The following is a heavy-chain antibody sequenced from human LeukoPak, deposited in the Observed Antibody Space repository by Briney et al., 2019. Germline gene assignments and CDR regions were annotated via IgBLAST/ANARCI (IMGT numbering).Heavy chain of an antibody. V-gene: IGHV4-4*07. J-gene: IGHJ4*02. CDR2: IYTSGST. Sequence: PSETLSLTCTVPGGSISSYYWSWIRQPAGKGLEWIGRIYTSGSTNYNPSLKSRVTMSVDTSKNQFSLKLSSVTAADTAVYYCAREVDTAMVPVYYFDYWGQGTLVTVSS. CDR1: GGSISSYY. CDR3: AREVDTAMVPVYYFDY. D-gene: IGHD5-18*01.